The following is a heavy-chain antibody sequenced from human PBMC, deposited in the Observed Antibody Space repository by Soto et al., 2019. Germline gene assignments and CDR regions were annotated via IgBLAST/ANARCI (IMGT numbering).Heavy chain of an antibody. CDR2: IYYSGST. Sequence: SETLSLTCTVSGGSISSYYWSWIRQPPGKGLEWIGYIYYSGSTNYNPSLKSRVTISVDTSKNQFSLKLSSVTAADTAVYYCASLRGPPDAYYYMDVWGKGTTVTVSS. V-gene: IGHV4-59*08. D-gene: IGHD3-10*01. CDR1: GGSISSYY. CDR3: ASLRGPPDAYYYMDV. J-gene: IGHJ6*03.